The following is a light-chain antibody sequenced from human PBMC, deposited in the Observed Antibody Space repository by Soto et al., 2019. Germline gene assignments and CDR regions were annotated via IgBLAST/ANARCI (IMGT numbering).Light chain of an antibody. J-gene: IGKJ4*01. Sequence: EVVVTQSPATLSVSLGGRATLSCRASQSVRTNLACYQQKPGQAPRLLIYAASTRATGIPARFSGSGSGTEVTRTITSLQSEEFAVYDCQQYKNWPPLTFGGGTKVESK. CDR3: QQYKNWPPLT. V-gene: IGKV3-15*01. CDR2: AAS. CDR1: QSVRTN.